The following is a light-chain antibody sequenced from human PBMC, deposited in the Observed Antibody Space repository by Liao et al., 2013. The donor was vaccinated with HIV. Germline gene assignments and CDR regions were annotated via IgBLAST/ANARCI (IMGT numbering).Light chain of an antibody. J-gene: IGLJ2*01. CDR2: QDT. Sequence: SDELTQPSSVSVSPGQTASIACSGDELRDKYASWYQQRPGQSPVLVIYQDTNRPSGIPERFSGSTSGNTATLTISGVEAGDEADYYCQIWDTADDHGGVFGVGTKLTVL. CDR1: ELRDKY. CDR3: QIWDTADDHGGV. V-gene: IGLV3-1*01.